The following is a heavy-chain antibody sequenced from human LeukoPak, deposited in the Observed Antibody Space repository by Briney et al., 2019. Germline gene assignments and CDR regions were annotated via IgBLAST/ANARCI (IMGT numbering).Heavy chain of an antibody. V-gene: IGHV3-74*01. CDR3: TSFYETN. D-gene: IGHD2/OR15-2a*01. J-gene: IGHJ4*02. CDR1: GFIFTKYW. CDR2: VNSDGSAT. Sequence: GSLRLSCAASGFIFTKYWMHWVRQAPGKGLVWVSHVNSDGSATSYADSVKGRFTISRDNAKNTVYLHKNSLRVEDTAVYYCTSFYETNWGQGTLVIVSS.